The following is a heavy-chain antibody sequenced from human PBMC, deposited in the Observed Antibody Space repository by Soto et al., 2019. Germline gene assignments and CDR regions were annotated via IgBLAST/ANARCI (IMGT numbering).Heavy chain of an antibody. Sequence: EVQLVESGGGLVQPGGSLSLSCAASGFTFSTYSMIWVRQAPGKGLEWVSFISSSSSTIYYADSVKGRFTISRDNAKNSLYLQMNSLRDEETAVYYCAREQSYGAVWDYWGQGALVTVSS. V-gene: IGHV3-48*02. CDR2: ISSSSSTI. CDR3: AREQSYGAVWDY. J-gene: IGHJ4*02. CDR1: GFTFSTYS. D-gene: IGHD5-18*01.